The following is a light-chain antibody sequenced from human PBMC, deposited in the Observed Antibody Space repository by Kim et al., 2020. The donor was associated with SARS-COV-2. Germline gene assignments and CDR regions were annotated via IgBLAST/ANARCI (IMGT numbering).Light chain of an antibody. J-gene: IGKJ4*01. CDR3: QQYNNWPSLT. CDR1: QSVSGG. V-gene: IGKV3-15*01. CDR2: GAS. Sequence: EAVMTQSPATLSVSPGERATLSCRASQSVSGGLAWYQQKPGQAPRLLIYGASTRATGIPARFSGSGSGTEFTLTITSLQSDDVATYYCQQYNNWPSLTFGGGTKVDIK.